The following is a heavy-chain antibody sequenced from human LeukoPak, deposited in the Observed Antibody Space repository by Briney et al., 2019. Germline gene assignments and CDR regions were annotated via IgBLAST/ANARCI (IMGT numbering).Heavy chain of an antibody. CDR3: ARHRSRRRYFDPYNWFDP. V-gene: IGHV4-39*01. CDR2: IYYSGST. D-gene: IGHD3-9*01. CDR1: GGSISSSSYY. J-gene: IGHJ5*02. Sequence: SETLSLTCTVSGGSISSSSYYWGWIRQPPGKGLEWIGSIYYSGSTYYNPSLKSRVTISVDTSKNQFSLKLSSVTAADTAVYYCARHRSRRRYFDPYNWFDPWGQGTLVTVS.